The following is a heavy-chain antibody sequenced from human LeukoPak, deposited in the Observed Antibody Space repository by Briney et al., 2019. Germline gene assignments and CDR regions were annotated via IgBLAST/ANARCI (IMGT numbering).Heavy chain of an antibody. Sequence: GGSLRLSCAASGFTFSSYAMHWVRQAPGKGLEWVAVISYDGSNKYYADSVKGRFTISRDNSKNTLYLQMNSLRAEDTAVYYCASPPGIAAAGNFDYWGQGTLVTVSS. CDR1: GFTFSSYA. V-gene: IGHV3-30*04. CDR2: ISYDGSNK. CDR3: ASPPGIAAAGNFDY. D-gene: IGHD6-13*01. J-gene: IGHJ4*02.